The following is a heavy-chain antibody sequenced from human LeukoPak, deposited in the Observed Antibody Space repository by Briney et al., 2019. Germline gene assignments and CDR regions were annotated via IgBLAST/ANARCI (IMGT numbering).Heavy chain of an antibody. V-gene: IGHV3-73*01. CDR2: IRSKANSYAT. J-gene: IGHJ4*02. Sequence: GGSLRLSCAASGFTFSGSAMHWVRQASGKGLEWVGRIRSKANSYATAYAASVKGRFTISRDDSKNTAYLQMNSLKTEDTAVYYCTRAPEARTIFGVVMNNYWGQGTLVTVSS. CDR1: GFTFSGSA. CDR3: TRAPEARTIFGVVMNNY. D-gene: IGHD3-3*01.